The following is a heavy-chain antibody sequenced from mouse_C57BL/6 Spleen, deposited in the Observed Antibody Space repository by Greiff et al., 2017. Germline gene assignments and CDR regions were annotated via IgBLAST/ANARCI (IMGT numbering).Heavy chain of an antibody. CDR1: GYTFTDYN. CDR2: INPNNGGT. CDR3: ARTPDYYGSSYGAMDY. Sequence: VHVKQSGPELVKPGASVKIPCKASGYTFTDYNMDWVKQSHGKSLEWIGDINPNNGGTIYNQKFKGKATLTVDKSSSTAYMELRSLTSEDTAVYYCARTPDYYGSSYGAMDYWGQGTSVTVSS. D-gene: IGHD1-1*01. V-gene: IGHV1-18*01. J-gene: IGHJ4*01.